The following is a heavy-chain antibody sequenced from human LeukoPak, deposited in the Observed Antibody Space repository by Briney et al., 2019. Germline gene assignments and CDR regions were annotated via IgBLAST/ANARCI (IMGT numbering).Heavy chain of an antibody. CDR1: GYTFTSYG. CDR3: ARLWFGEYGMDV. V-gene: IGHV1-18*01. CDR2: ISAYNGNT. J-gene: IGHJ6*02. D-gene: IGHD3-10*01. Sequence: ASVKVSCKASGYTFTSYGISWVRQTPGQGLEWMGWISAYNGNTNYAQKLQGRVTMTTDTSTSTAYMGLRSLRSDDTAVYYCARLWFGEYGMDVWGQGTTVTVSS.